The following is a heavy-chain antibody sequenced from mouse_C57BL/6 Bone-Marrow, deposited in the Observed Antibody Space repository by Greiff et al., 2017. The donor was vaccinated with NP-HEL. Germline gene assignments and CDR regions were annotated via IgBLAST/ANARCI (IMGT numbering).Heavy chain of an antibody. D-gene: IGHD1-1*01. CDR2: INPYNGGT. CDR1: GYTFTDYY. CDR3: AKRGLLRYAMDY. Sequence: EVQLQQSGPVLVKPGASVKMSCKASGYTFTDYYMNWVKQSHGKSLEWIGVINPYNGGTSYNQKFKGKATLNVDTSSSTAYMELNSLTSEDSAVYYCAKRGLLRYAMDYWGQGTSVTVSS. V-gene: IGHV1-19*01. J-gene: IGHJ4*01.